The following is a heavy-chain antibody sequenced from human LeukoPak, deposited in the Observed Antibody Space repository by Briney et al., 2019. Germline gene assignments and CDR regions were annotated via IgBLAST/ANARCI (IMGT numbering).Heavy chain of an antibody. V-gene: IGHV4-39*07. D-gene: IGHD6-6*01. CDR1: GGSISNSSYY. CDR3: ARAMSIAARLQTIFDY. Sequence: SETLSLTCTVSGGSISNSSYYWGWIRQPPGKGLEWIGEINHSGSTNYNPSLKSRVTISVDTSKNRFSLNLTSVTAADTAVYYCARAMSIAARLQTIFDYWGQGTLVTVSS. J-gene: IGHJ4*02. CDR2: INHSGST.